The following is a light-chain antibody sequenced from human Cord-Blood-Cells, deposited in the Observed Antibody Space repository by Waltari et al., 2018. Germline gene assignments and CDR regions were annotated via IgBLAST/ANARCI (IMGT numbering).Light chain of an antibody. J-gene: IGLJ3*02. CDR2: EGS. V-gene: IGLV2-23*01. Sequence: QSALTQPASVSGSPGQSITIPCTGTSSDVGSYNLVSWYQQHPGKAPKLMIYEGSKRPSGFANGFPGSRSGNTASRTISGLQAEDEADYYCCSYAGRSTWVFGGGTKLTVL. CDR3: CSYAGRSTWV. CDR1: SSDVGSYNL.